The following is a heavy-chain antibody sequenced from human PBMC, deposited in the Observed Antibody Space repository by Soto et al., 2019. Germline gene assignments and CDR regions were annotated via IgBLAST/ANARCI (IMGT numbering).Heavy chain of an antibody. CDR2: ISSSSSTI. CDR3: ARLRRIAAAGTGPDY. V-gene: IGHV3-48*02. J-gene: IGHJ4*02. D-gene: IGHD6-13*01. Sequence: PGGSLRLSCAASGFTFSSYSMNWVRQAPGKGLEWVSYISSSSSTIYYADSVKGRFTISRDNAKNSLYLQMSSLRDEDTAVYYCARLRRIAAAGTGPDYWGQGTLVTVSS. CDR1: GFTFSSYS.